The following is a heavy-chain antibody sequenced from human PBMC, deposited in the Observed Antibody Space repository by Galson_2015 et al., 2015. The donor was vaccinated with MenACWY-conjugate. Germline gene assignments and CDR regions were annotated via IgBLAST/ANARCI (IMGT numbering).Heavy chain of an antibody. Sequence: SVKVSCKASGYNFKSSAIIWVRQAPGQGLEWMGWISPYNGNTIYAPKLQGRVTMTTDTSTSTVYMELRSLRSDDTAVYYCARERIREFDYWGQGTLVTVPS. CDR2: ISPYNGNT. CDR3: ARERIREFDY. J-gene: IGHJ4*02. CDR1: GYNFKSSA. D-gene: IGHD1-26*01. V-gene: IGHV1-18*01.